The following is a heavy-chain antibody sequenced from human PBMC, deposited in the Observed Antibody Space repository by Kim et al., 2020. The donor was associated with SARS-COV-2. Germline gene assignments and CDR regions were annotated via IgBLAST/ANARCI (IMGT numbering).Heavy chain of an antibody. CDR3: ARQIPCSWYLAFDI. J-gene: IGHJ3*02. D-gene: IGHD6-13*01. V-gene: IGHV4-39*01. Sequence: SETLSLTCTVSGGSISSSSYYWGWIRQPPGKGLEWIGSIYYSGSTYYNPSLKSRVTISVDTSKNQFSLKLSSVTAADTAVYYCARQIPCSWYLAFDIWGQGTMVTVSS. CDR2: IYYSGST. CDR1: GGSISSSSYY.